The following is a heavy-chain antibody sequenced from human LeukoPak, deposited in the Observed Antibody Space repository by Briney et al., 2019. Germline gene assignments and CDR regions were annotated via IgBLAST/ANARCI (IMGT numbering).Heavy chain of an antibody. CDR2: ISSSSSTI. V-gene: IGHV3-48*01. CDR3: ARNPRGLGAYYYYYMDV. D-gene: IGHD3-10*01. CDR1: GFTFSSYS. J-gene: IGHJ6*03. Sequence: GGSLRLSCAASGFTFSSYSMNWVRQAPGKGLEWVSYISSSSSTIYYADSVKGRFTISRDNAKNSLHLQMNSLRAEDTAVYYCARNPRGLGAYYYYYMDVWGKGTTVTVSS.